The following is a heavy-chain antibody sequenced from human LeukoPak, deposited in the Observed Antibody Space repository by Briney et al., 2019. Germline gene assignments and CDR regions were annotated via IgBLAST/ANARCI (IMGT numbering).Heavy chain of an antibody. Sequence: ASVKVSCKVSGYTLTELSMHWVRQAPGKGLEWMGGFDPEDGETIYAQKFQGRVTMTEDTSTDTAYMELSSLRSEDTAVYYCATQMIGSSSTGAFDYWGQGTLVTVSS. CDR3: ATQMIGSSSTGAFDY. J-gene: IGHJ4*02. V-gene: IGHV1-24*01. CDR2: FDPEDGET. CDR1: GYTLTELS. D-gene: IGHD6-13*01.